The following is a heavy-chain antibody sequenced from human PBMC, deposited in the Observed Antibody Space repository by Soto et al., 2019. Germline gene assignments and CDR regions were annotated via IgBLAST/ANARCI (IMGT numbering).Heavy chain of an antibody. D-gene: IGHD3-10*01. CDR3: ARFRRNYFDY. J-gene: IGHJ4*02. CDR1: GDSMRGFY. Sequence: PSETLSLTCTVSGDSMRGFYWSWIRQTPGKGLEWIGYINYVGRTSYYSPSLQSRVTISLDSPKNQFSLILSSVTAADTAVYFCARFRRNYFDYWGQGTQVTVSS. V-gene: IGHV4-59*01. CDR2: INYVGRTS.